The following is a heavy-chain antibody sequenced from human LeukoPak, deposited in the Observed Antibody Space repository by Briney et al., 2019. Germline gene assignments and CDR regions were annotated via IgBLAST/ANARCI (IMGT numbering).Heavy chain of an antibody. CDR1: GFIFTNFW. CDR2: IHPEGNEK. CDR3: ARGDAFSGDH. V-gene: IGHV3-7*04. J-gene: IGHJ4*02. Sequence: PGGSLRLSCAVSGFIFTNFWMSWVRQAPGRGLEWVANIHPEGNEKDHVESVKGRFTVSRDNTKNLLFLQMNGLRVEDTAVYYCARGDAFSGDHWGQGTLVTVSS.